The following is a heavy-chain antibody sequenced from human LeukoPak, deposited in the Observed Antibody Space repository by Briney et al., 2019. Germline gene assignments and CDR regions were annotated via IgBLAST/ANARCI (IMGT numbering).Heavy chain of an antibody. CDR2: INPNSGGT. CDR3: ARLGPYCSSTSCYNGMDV. J-gene: IGHJ6*02. CDR1: GYTFTGYY. D-gene: IGHD2-2*02. V-gene: IGHV1-2*06. Sequence: GASVKVSCKASGYTFTGYYMHWVRQAPGQGLEWMGRINPNSGGTNYAQKFQGRVTMTRDTSISTAYMELSRLRSDDTAVYYCARLGPYCSSTSCYNGMDVWGQGTTVTVSS.